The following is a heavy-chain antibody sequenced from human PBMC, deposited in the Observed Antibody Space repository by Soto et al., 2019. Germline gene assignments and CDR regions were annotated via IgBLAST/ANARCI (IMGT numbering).Heavy chain of an antibody. CDR1: AGSISSSGYY. D-gene: IGHD3-16*01. V-gene: IGHV4-31*03. Sequence: SLSCTVSAGSISSSGYYWSWIRQHPGEGLEWIGYIYYSGSTYYNPSLKSRVTISVDTSKNQFSLKLSSVTAADTAVYCCARRPTTFFWFDPCGQGILVTVSS. J-gene: IGHJ5*02. CDR2: IYYSGST. CDR3: ARRPTTFFWFDP.